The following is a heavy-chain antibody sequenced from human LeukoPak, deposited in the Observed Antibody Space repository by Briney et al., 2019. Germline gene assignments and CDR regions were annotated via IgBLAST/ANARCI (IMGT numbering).Heavy chain of an antibody. V-gene: IGHV4-39*02. CDR2: IYYSGST. D-gene: IGHD3-10*01. J-gene: IGHJ6*03. CDR1: GGSISSTSYY. Sequence: KPSETLSLTCTVSGGSISSTSYYWAWIRQPPGKGLEWIGSIYYSGSTYHNPSLKSRVTISVDTSKNHFSLKLSSVTAADTAVYYCASMVRGVITYYYYYMDVWGKGTTVTVSS. CDR3: ASMVRGVITYYYYYMDV.